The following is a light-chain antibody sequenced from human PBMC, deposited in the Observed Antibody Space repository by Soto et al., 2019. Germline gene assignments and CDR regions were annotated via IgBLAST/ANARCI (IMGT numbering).Light chain of an antibody. V-gene: IGKV1-5*03. Sequence: IQMTQSPSTLSASVGDSVTITCRASQSISSWLAWYQQEPGKAPKLLIYMASSLERGVPSRFSGSGSGTEFTLTISSLQPEDFATYSCLQHYSYPWTFGQGTKVDIK. CDR2: MAS. CDR1: QSISSW. CDR3: LQHYSYPWT. J-gene: IGKJ1*01.